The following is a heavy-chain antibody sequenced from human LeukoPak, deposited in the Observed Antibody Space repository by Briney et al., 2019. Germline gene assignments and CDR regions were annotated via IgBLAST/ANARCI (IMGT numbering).Heavy chain of an antibody. D-gene: IGHD1-26*01. CDR2: IHPSTGNP. CDR1: GYTFTNYA. CDR3: ANAGSIVGATGGDY. Sequence: ASVTVSCKTSGYTFTNYAMNWVRQAPGQGLEWMGWIHPSTGNPTYAQGFTGRFVFSLDTSVSTTYLQISSLKTEDTAVYYCANAGSIVGATGGDYWGQGTLVTVSS. V-gene: IGHV7-4-1*02. J-gene: IGHJ4*02.